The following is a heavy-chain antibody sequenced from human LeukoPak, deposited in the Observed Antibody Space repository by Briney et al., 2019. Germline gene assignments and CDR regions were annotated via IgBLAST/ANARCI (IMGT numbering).Heavy chain of an antibody. D-gene: IGHD6-25*01. CDR1: GGTFSSYA. Sequence: ASGGTFSSYAISWVRQAPGQGLEWMGGIIPIFGTANYAQKFQGRVTITADESTSTAYMELSSLRSEDTAVYYCARDPHPGYSSESDYWGQGTLVTVSS. CDR3: ARDPHPGYSSESDY. J-gene: IGHJ4*02. V-gene: IGHV1-69*01. CDR2: IIPIFGTA.